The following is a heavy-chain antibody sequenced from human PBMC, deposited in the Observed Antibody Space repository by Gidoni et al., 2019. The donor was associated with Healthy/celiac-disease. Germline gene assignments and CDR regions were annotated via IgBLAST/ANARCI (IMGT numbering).Heavy chain of an antibody. D-gene: IGHD3-9*01. J-gene: IGHJ4*02. CDR3: ARGTRSYYDILTGYAFDY. Sequence: QVQLQESGPGLVKPSQTLSLTCTVSGGSISSGSYSWSWSRQPAGKGLEWIGRIYTSGSTNYNPSLKSRVTISVDTSKNQFSLKLSSVTAADTAVYYCARGTRSYYDILTGYAFDYWGQGTLVTVSS. CDR1: GGSISSGSYS. V-gene: IGHV4-61*02. CDR2: IYTSGST.